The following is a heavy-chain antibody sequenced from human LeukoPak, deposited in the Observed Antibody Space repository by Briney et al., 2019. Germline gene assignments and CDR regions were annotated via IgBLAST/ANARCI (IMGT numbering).Heavy chain of an antibody. V-gene: IGHV4-30-4*01. J-gene: IGHJ4*02. CDR2: IYYSGST. D-gene: IGHD3-22*01. CDR1: GVSISSGDYY. Sequence: SETLSLTCTVSGVSISSGDYYWSWIRQPPGKGLEWIGYIYYSGSTYYNPSLRSRVTISGDTSKKQFSLKLSSVTAADTAVYYCVTYYYGSSAPKRNYWGQGILVTVSS. CDR3: VTYYYGSSAPKRNY.